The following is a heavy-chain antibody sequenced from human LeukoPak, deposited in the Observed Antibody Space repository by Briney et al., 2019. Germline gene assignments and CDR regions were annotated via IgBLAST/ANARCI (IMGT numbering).Heavy chain of an antibody. CDR2: IHSSGST. J-gene: IGHJ6*03. Sequence: SETLSLTCTVSGGSFYNHFWSWIRQPPGKGLEWIGYIHSSGSTNYNPSLKSRVTISVDTSKKQLSLKLSSVTAADTALYYCARASDCGGGSCYPYHYYYMDVWGKGTTVTVSS. CDR3: ARASDCGGGSCYPYHYYYMDV. CDR1: GGSFYNHF. V-gene: IGHV4-59*11. D-gene: IGHD2-15*01.